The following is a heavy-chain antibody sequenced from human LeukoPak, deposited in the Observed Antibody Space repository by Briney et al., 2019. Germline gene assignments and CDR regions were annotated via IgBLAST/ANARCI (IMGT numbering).Heavy chain of an antibody. Sequence: GGSLRLSCAASGFTFSSYEMNWARQAPGKGLEWVSYISSSGSTIYYADSVKGRFTISRDNAKNSLYLQMNSLRAEDTAVYYCARAWWLRFDYWGQGTLVTVSS. D-gene: IGHD5-12*01. CDR2: ISSSGSTI. CDR1: GFTFSSYE. J-gene: IGHJ4*02. V-gene: IGHV3-48*03. CDR3: ARAWWLRFDY.